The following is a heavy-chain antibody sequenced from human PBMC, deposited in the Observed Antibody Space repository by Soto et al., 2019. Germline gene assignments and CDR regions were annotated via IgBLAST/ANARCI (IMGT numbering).Heavy chain of an antibody. Sequence: PSETLSLTCTVSGGSISSSYWTWIRQPPGKGLEWIGYIYYSGTTNYNPSLKSRVTISVDRSKNQFSLKLTSVTAADTAVYYCARDASGYNWFDPWGQGTLVTSPQ. J-gene: IGHJ5*02. V-gene: IGHV4-59*01. CDR1: GGSISSSY. CDR2: IYYSGTT. D-gene: IGHD6-6*01. CDR3: ARDASGYNWFDP.